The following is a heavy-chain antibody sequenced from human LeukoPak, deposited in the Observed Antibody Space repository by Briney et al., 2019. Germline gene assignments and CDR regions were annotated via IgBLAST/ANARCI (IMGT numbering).Heavy chain of an antibody. Sequence: GGSLRLSCAASGFPFSSYGMHWVRQAPGKGLEWVAVIWYDGSNKYYADSVKGRFTISRDNSKNTLYLQMNSLRAEDTAVYYCARDRDDFWSGYSYAFDYWGQGTLVTVSS. CDR1: GFPFSSYG. D-gene: IGHD3-3*01. CDR3: ARDRDDFWSGYSYAFDY. V-gene: IGHV3-33*01. CDR2: IWYDGSNK. J-gene: IGHJ4*02.